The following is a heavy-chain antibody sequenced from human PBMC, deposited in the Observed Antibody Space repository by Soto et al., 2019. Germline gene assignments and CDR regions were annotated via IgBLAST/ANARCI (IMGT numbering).Heavy chain of an antibody. D-gene: IGHD3-10*01. V-gene: IGHV3-15*07. CDR3: XTXALLGELYLDFQY. CDR1: GFSFTNAW. CDR2: IKTRTDGGTT. J-gene: IGHJ1*01. Sequence: EVQLVESGGGSVKPGESLRLSCAASGFSFTNAWMNWVRQAPGKGLEWVGRIKTRTDGGTTDYAAPVKGRFTISRDDSRDTLYLQMNSLKTEDXAVXXXXTXALLGELYLDFQYWGQGTLVTVSS.